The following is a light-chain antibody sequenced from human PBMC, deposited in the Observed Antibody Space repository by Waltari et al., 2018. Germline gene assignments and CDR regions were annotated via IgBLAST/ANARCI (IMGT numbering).Light chain of an antibody. V-gene: IGKV1-12*01. J-gene: IGKJ4*01. CDR1: QDVGTW. CDR3: QQTDSFPLT. CDR2: AAS. Sequence: DIQMTQSPSSVSASIGDRVTISCRASQDVGTWVAWYQQKPGKAPNLLISAASSLQSGVPSRFSGSGSGTDFTLTISGLQPEDFTIYFCQQTDSFPLTFGGGTKVELK.